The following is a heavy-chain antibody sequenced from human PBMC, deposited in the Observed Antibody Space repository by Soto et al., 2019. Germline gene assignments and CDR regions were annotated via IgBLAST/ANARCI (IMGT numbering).Heavy chain of an antibody. CDR3: ARDSYYYDSSGYYLLDY. V-gene: IGHV3-21*01. CDR1: GFTFSSYS. Sequence: HGGSLRLCCAASGFTFSSYSMNWVRQAPGKGLEWVSSISSSSSYIYYADSVKGRFTISRDNAKNSLYLQMNSLRAEDTAVYYCARDSYYYDSSGYYLLDYWGQGTLVTVSS. CDR2: ISSSSSYI. D-gene: IGHD3-22*01. J-gene: IGHJ4*02.